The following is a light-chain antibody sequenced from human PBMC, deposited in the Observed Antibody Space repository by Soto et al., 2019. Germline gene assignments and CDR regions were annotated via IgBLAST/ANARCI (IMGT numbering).Light chain of an antibody. CDR2: DSN. V-gene: IGLV1-51*01. J-gene: IGLJ3*02. CDR3: GTWDSSLSAGV. Sequence: QSVLTQPPSVSAAPGQKVTISCSGSSSNIGNNYVSWYQQVPGTAPKLLIYDSNKRPSGIPDRFSGSKSGTSATLGITGLQTGDEADYYCGTWDSSLSAGVFGGGTKVTVL. CDR1: SSNIGNNY.